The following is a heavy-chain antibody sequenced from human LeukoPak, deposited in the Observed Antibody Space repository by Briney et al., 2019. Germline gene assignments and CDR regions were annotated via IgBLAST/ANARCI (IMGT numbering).Heavy chain of an antibody. CDR2: INHSGST. D-gene: IGHD3-16*02. CDR1: GGSFCGYY. CDR3: ARRLITFGGVIVTCFDY. Sequence: SETLSLTCAVYGGSFCGYYWSWIRQPPGKGLEWIGEINHSGSTNYNPSLKSRVTISVDTSKNQFSLKLSSVTAADTAVYYCARRLITFGGVIVTCFDYWGQGTLVTVSS. J-gene: IGHJ4*02. V-gene: IGHV4-34*01.